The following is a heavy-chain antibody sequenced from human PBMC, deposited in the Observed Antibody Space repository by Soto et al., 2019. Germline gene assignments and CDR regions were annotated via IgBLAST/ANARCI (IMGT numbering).Heavy chain of an antibody. J-gene: IGHJ4*02. Sequence: QVQLQESGPGLVKPSETLSLTCTVSGGSISSYYWSWIRQPPGKGLEWIGYIYYSGSTNYNPSLKIRGTKSGSTSKNPFSLKLSSVTAADTAVYYCARAYGDYVFDYWGQGTLVTVSS. D-gene: IGHD4-17*01. CDR1: GGSISSYY. CDR2: IYYSGST. V-gene: IGHV4-59*01. CDR3: ARAYGDYVFDY.